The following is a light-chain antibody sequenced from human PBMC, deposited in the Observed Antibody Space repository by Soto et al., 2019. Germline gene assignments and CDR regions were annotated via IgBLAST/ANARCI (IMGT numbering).Light chain of an antibody. CDR1: NSDVGRYKY. J-gene: IGLJ3*02. CDR2: EVF. V-gene: IGLV2-14*01. CDR3: CSYTTRNTWV. Sequence: QSALTQPASVSASPGQSITISCTGSNSDVGRYKYVSWYQQHPGKVPKLLIYEVFTRASGISNRFSGSKSGDTASLTISGLQPEDEADYYCCSYTTRNTWVFGGGTQLTVL.